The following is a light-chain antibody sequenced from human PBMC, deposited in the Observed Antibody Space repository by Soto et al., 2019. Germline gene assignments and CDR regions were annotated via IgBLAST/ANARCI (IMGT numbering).Light chain of an antibody. CDR1: QGISSW. Sequence: DIQMTQSPSSVSASVGDRVTITCRARQGISSWLAGYQHKPGKAPKLRIYAASSLQSGVPSRFCGSGSGTDFTLTISSLQPEDFATYNCQQANSFPWTFGQGTKVEIK. J-gene: IGKJ1*01. CDR2: AAS. CDR3: QQANSFPWT. V-gene: IGKV1-12*02.